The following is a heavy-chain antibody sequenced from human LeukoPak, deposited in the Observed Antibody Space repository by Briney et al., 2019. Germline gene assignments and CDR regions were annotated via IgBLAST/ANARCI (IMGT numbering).Heavy chain of an antibody. CDR3: ARGSYDSSGPNWFDP. CDR2: ITGDAGAK. J-gene: IGHJ5*02. CDR1: GFTFYRFS. Sequence: PGRSLRLSCTASGFTFYRFSMHWVRQAPGKGLQWVALITGDAGAKYYADSVRGRFTISRDNSKSSLYLQLNRVTTEDTAFYFCARGSYDSSGPNWFDPWGQGTLVTVSS. V-gene: IGHV3-43*02. D-gene: IGHD3-22*01.